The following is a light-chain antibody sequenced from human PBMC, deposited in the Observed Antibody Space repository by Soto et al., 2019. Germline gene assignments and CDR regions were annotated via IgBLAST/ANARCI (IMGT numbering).Light chain of an antibody. CDR3: SSYTDRKHLV. CDR2: DVT. J-gene: IGLJ1*01. Sequence: QSALTQSPSPSGSPGKSVTIPCTGTRSDIGGYNSVSWYQQHPGKAPKVMIYDVTKRPSGVPDRFSGSKSGNTASLTVSALQAEDEADYYCSSYTDRKHLVFGTGTKLTVL. CDR1: RSDIGGYNS. V-gene: IGLV2-8*01.